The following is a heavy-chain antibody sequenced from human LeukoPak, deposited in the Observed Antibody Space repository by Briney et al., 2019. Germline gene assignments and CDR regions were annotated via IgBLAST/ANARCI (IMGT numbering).Heavy chain of an antibody. CDR1: GYTFTSYG. Sequence: ASVKVSCKASGYTFTSYGISWVRQAPGQGLEWMGWISAYNGNINYAQKLQGRVTMTTDTSTSTAYMELRSLRSDDTAVYYCARDFPPLRPTSLGYCSSTSCYRGNWFDPWGQGTLVTVSS. CDR3: ARDFPPLRPTSLGYCSSTSCYRGNWFDP. CDR2: ISAYNGNI. D-gene: IGHD2-2*01. V-gene: IGHV1-18*01. J-gene: IGHJ5*02.